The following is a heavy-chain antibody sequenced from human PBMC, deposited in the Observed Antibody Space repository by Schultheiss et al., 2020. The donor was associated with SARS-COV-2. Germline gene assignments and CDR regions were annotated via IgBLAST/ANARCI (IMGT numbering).Heavy chain of an antibody. Sequence: SETLSLTCAVYGGSFSGYYWSWIRQPAGKGLEWIGRIYTSGSTNYNPSLKSRVTMSVDTSKNQFSLKLSSVTAADTAVYYCTRHVVERRDGEDYWGQGTLVTVSS. CDR1: GGSFSGYY. J-gene: IGHJ4*02. D-gene: IGHD1-1*01. CDR2: IYTSGST. V-gene: IGHV4-59*10. CDR3: TRHVVERRDGEDY.